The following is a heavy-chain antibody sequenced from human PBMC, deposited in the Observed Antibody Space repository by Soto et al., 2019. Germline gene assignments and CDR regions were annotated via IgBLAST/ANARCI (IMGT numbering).Heavy chain of an antibody. D-gene: IGHD3-16*01. CDR2: IYWDDDK. Sequence: QITLKESGPTLVKPTQTLTLTCTFSGFSLSTTAVGVGWIRQPPGKALEWLAFIYWDDDKRYSPSLKGRLTVTKDTSKNQVVLTMTDMDPVDTATYYFAHRDTAVETRGEFDDWGQGTLVTVSS. V-gene: IGHV2-5*02. J-gene: IGHJ4*02. CDR1: GFSLSTTAVG. CDR3: AHRDTAVETRGEFDD.